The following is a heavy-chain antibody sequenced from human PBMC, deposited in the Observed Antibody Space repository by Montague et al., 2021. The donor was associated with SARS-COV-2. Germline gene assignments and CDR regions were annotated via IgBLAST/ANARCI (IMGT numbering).Heavy chain of an antibody. J-gene: IGHJ6*02. CDR2: IYHSGST. CDR1: GGSISSSNW. Sequence: SETLSLTCAVSGGSISSSNWWSWIRQPPGKGLEWIGGIYHSGSTNYNPSLKSRVTISVDKSKNQFSLKLSSVTAADTAVYYCARGRRSWFPPYYYGMDVWGQGTTVTVSS. CDR3: ARGRRSWFPPYYYGMDV. V-gene: IGHV4-4*02. D-gene: IGHD6-13*01.